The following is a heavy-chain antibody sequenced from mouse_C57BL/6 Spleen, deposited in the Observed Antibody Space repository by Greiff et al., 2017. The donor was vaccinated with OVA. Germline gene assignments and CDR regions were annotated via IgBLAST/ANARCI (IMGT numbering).Heavy chain of an antibody. CDR2: IYPGNSDT. J-gene: IGHJ2*01. CDR3: TREGDGNYGFFDY. Sequence: VQLQQSGTVLVRPGASVKMSCKTSGYTFTSYWMHWVKQRPGQGLEWIGAIYPGNSDTSYNQKFKGKAKLTADTSASTAYMELSSLTNEDSAVYYCTREGDGNYGFFDYWGQGTTLTVSS. CDR1: GYTFTSYW. V-gene: IGHV1-5*01. D-gene: IGHD2-1*01.